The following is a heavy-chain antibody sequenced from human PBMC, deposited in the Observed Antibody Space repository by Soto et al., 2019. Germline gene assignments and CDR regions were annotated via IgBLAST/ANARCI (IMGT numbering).Heavy chain of an antibody. CDR3: ARGYDTALAPIF. D-gene: IGHD5-18*01. J-gene: IGHJ4*02. CDR1: GGSFSSYH. CDR2: INHLTTT. Sequence: TLSLKCADYGGSFSSYHWSWIGQTPGKGLEWIGEINHLTTTNYNPSLKSRVIISLDTPKNQFSLKLSSVTAADTAVYYCARGYDTALAPIFWGQGIQVTVTS. V-gene: IGHV4-34*01.